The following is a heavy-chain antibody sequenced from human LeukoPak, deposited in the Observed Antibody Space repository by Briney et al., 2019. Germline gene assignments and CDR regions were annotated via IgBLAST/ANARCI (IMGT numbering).Heavy chain of an antibody. Sequence: SVKVSCKASGGTFSSYEISWVRQAPGQGLEWMGGIIPMFGTAKYAQKFQGRVTITTDKSTSTAYMELSSLRSEDTAVYYCARAGVVVDPNPGIAFDIWGQGQWSPSLQ. CDR3: ARAGVVVDPNPGIAFDI. J-gene: IGHJ3*02. V-gene: IGHV1-69*05. CDR2: IIPMFGTA. CDR1: GGTFSSYE. D-gene: IGHD3-22*01.